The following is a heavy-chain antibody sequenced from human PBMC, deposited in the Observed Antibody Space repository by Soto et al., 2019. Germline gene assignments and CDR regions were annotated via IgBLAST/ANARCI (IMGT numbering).Heavy chain of an antibody. CDR1: GGSISSYY. V-gene: IGHV4-59*01. Sequence: SETLSLTCTVSGGSISSYYWSWIRQPPGKGLEWIGYIYYSGSTNYNPSLKSRVTISVDTSKNQFSLKLSSVTAADTAVYYCARDTTLGYCISTSCYRGWFDPWGQGTLVTVSS. J-gene: IGHJ5*02. CDR2: IYYSGST. CDR3: ARDTTLGYCISTSCYRGWFDP. D-gene: IGHD2-2*01.